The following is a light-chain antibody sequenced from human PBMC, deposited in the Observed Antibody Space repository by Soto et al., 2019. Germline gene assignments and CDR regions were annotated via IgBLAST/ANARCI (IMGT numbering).Light chain of an antibody. CDR1: SSDVGGYNS. CDR3: SSFTSSMTNV. J-gene: IGLJ1*01. V-gene: IGLV2-14*01. Sequence: QSVLTQPASGSGSPGQSITISCTGTSSDVGGYNSVSWYQQHPGKAPKLILYDVTDRPSGVSYRFSGSKSGNTASLTISGLQAADEADYFCSSFTSSMTNVFGSGTKVTVL. CDR2: DVT.